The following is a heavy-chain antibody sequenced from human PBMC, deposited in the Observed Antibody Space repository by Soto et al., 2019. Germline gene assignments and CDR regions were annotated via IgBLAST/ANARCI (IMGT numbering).Heavy chain of an antibody. D-gene: IGHD6-25*01. J-gene: IGHJ4*02. Sequence: QVQLVESGGGVVPPGGSLRVSCVVSGFTFNSYNMHWVRQAPGEGLEWVAVISFDGANTFYADSVKGRFTISRDTSRDTLYLQMSRLRVDDTSVYYCARDGYNRGGFDYWGQGTLVSVSS. V-gene: IGHV3-30-3*01. CDR3: ARDGYNRGGFDY. CDR1: GFTFNSYN. CDR2: ISFDGANT.